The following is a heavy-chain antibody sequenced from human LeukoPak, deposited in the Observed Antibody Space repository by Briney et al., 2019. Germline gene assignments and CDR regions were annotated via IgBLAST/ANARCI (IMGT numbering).Heavy chain of an antibody. Sequence: ASVKVSCKVSGYTFTTYFIHWVRQAPGQGLEWMGWINSDRGDTDYAQKFQGRVTMTRDTSISTAYMELSRLRSDDTAVYYCASDLVAYCGGDCYPWGQGTLVTVSS. CDR1: GYTFTTYF. CDR2: INSDRGDT. V-gene: IGHV1-2*02. J-gene: IGHJ4*02. D-gene: IGHD2-21*02. CDR3: ASDLVAYCGGDCYP.